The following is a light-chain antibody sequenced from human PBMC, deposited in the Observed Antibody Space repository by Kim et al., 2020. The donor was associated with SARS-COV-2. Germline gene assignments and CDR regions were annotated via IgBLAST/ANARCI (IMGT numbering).Light chain of an antibody. Sequence: GTTVAISCTRSSGSIASRYVQWYQQRPGSSPTTVIYENNQRPSGVPDRFSGSIDSSSNSASLTISGLKTDDEADYYCQSYDASNWVFGGGTQLTVL. V-gene: IGLV6-57*01. CDR2: ENN. CDR3: QSYDASNWV. CDR1: SGSIASRY. J-gene: IGLJ3*02.